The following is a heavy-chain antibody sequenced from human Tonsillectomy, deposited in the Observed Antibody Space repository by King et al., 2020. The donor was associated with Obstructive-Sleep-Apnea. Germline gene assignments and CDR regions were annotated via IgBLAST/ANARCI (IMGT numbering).Heavy chain of an antibody. CDR1: GFTFVDYG. Sequence: VQLVESVGGVVRPVGSLRLSCAASGFTFVDYGMSWVRQAPGKGLDWVSGLNWKCGSTGYADPVKGRCTISRDNDKNSLSLQMNSLRAEDTALYHCARGDFGSGWYVDYWGQGTLVTVSS. CDR3: ARGDFGSGWYVDY. J-gene: IGHJ4*02. CDR2: LNWKCGST. D-gene: IGHD6-19*01. V-gene: IGHV3-20*01.